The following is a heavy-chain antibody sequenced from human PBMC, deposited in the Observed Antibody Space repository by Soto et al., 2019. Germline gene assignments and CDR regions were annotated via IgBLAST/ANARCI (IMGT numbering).Heavy chain of an antibody. D-gene: IGHD3-22*01. CDR2: IIPIFGTA. CDR3: ASYYYDSSGYYPVLAP. CDR1: GGTFSSYA. J-gene: IGHJ5*02. V-gene: IGHV1-69*06. Sequence: ASVKVSCKASGGTFSSYAISWVRQAPGQGLEWMGGIIPIFGTANYAQKFQGRVTITADKSTSTAYMELSSLRSEDTAVYYCASYYYDSSGYYPVLAPWGQGTLVTVSS.